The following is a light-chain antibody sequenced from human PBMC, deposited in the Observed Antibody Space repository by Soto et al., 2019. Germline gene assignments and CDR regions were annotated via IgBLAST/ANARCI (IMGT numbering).Light chain of an antibody. CDR1: QGISTY. J-gene: IGKJ2*01. CDR2: GAS. V-gene: IGKV1-9*01. CDR3: QQLNSDWYA. Sequence: DIQLTQSPSFLSASGGDKVTITCRASQGISTYLAWYLQRPGKAPKLLIYGASTLQSGVPSRFSGSGSGTEFTLTISSLQPEAFGTYYCQQLNSDWYAFGQGTKLEIK.